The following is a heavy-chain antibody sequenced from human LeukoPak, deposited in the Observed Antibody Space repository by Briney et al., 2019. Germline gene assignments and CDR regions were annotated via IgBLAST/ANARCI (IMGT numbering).Heavy chain of an antibody. V-gene: IGHV1-2*06. CDR3: ARESAFDI. J-gene: IGHJ3*02. CDR2: INPKTGGT. Sequence: ASVKVSCKASGGTFSSYAISWVRQAPGQGLEWMGRINPKTGGTIYAQKIQDRVTMTRDTSVSTAYMELSRLTSDDTAVYYCARESAFDIWGQGTMVTVSS. CDR1: GGTFSSYA.